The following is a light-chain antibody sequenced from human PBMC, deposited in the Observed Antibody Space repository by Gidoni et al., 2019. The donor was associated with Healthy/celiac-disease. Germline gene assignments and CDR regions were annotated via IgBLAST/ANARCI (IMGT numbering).Light chain of an antibody. CDR2: GAS. J-gene: IGKJ2*01. CDR3: QQYGSSPPKYT. Sequence: EIVLTQSPGTLSLSPGERATLSCRARQSVSSSYFAWYQQKPGQAPRLLIYGASSRATGIPDRFSGSGSGTDFTLTISRLEPEDFAVYYCQQYGSSPPKYTFXQXTKLEIK. CDR1: QSVSSSY. V-gene: IGKV3-20*01.